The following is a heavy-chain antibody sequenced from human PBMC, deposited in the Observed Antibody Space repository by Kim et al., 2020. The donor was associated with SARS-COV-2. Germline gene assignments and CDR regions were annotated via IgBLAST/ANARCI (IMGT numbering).Heavy chain of an antibody. J-gene: IGHJ5*02. D-gene: IGHD6-19*01. CDR1: GYTFTNYA. V-gene: IGHV1-3*01. Sequence: ASVKVSCKASGYTFTNYAMHWVRQAPGQRLEWMGWINAGNGNTKYSQKFQGRVTITRDTSASTAYMEVSSLRSEDTAVYYCARGAEQWLVQYWFDPRGQGTLVTVSS. CDR2: INAGNGNT. CDR3: ARGAEQWLVQYWFDP.